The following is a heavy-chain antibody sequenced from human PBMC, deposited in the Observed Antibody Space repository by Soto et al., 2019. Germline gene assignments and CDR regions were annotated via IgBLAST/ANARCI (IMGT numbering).Heavy chain of an antibody. Sequence: ASVNVSCKASGYMFTKYFMHWVRQAPGQGLEWMGKINPRGGGTNYAQKFQGRVTMTADKSTSTAYMELRSLRSDDTAMYFCAASYGSGYRAFDYWGQGALVTVSS. D-gene: IGHD3-10*01. CDR3: AASYGSGYRAFDY. J-gene: IGHJ4*02. CDR2: INPRGGGT. CDR1: GYMFTKYF. V-gene: IGHV1-46*01.